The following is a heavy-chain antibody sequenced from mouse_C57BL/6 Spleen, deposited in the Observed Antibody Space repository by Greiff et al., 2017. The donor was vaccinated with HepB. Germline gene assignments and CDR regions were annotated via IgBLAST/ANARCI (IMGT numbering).Heavy chain of an antibody. Sequence: QVQLKQSGAELVKPGASVKISCKASGYAFSSYWMNWVKQRPGKGLEWIGQIYPGDGDTNYNGKFKGKATLTADKSSSTAYMQLSSLTSEDSAVYFCARLGDYSYYYAMDYWGQGTSVTVSS. CDR1: GYAFSSYW. V-gene: IGHV1-80*01. D-gene: IGHD1-1*01. J-gene: IGHJ4*01. CDR2: IYPGDGDT. CDR3: ARLGDYSYYYAMDY.